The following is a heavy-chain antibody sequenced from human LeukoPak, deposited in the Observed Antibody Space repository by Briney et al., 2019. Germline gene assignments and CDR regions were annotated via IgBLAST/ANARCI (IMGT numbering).Heavy chain of an antibody. V-gene: IGHV3-30*03. Sequence: GRSLRLSCAASGFTFSSYGMHWVRQAPGKGLEWVAVISYDGSNKYYADSVKGRFTISRDNSKNTLYLQMNSLRAEDTAVYYCARDTVLYGGQPISWGQGTLVTVSS. CDR1: GFTFSSYG. D-gene: IGHD4-23*01. CDR2: ISYDGSNK. J-gene: IGHJ4*02. CDR3: ARDTVLYGGQPIS.